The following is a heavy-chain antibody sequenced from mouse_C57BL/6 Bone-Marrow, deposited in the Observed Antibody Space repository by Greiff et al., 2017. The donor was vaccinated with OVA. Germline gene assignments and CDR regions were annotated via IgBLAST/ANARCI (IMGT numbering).Heavy chain of an antibody. CDR2: IWSGGST. V-gene: IGHV2-2*01. CDR3: ARLLWAY. CDR1: GFSLTSYG. D-gene: IGHD2-1*01. Sequence: VMLVESGPGLVQPSQSLSITCTVSGFSLTSYGVHWVRQSPGKGLEWLGVIWSGGSTDYNAAFISRLSISKDNSKSQVFFKMNSLQADDTAIYYCARLLWAYWGQGTLVTVSA. J-gene: IGHJ3*01.